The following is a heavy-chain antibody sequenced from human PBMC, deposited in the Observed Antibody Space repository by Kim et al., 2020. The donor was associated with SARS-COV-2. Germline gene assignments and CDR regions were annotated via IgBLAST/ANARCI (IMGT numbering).Heavy chain of an antibody. CDR3: AKAAVSSGSYGMDV. V-gene: IGHV3-23*01. Sequence: ADSVKGRFTISRDNSKNTLYLQMNSLRAEDTAVYYCAKAAVSSGSYGMDVWGQGTTVTVSS. J-gene: IGHJ6*02. D-gene: IGHD3-10*01.